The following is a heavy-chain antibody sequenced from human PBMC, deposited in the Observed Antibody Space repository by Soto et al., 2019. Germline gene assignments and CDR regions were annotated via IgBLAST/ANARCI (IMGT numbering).Heavy chain of an antibody. V-gene: IGHV3-21*01. J-gene: IGHJ6*02. D-gene: IGHD2-2*01. CDR3: ARVRDIVVVPAAALVEDYYYGMDV. CDR1: GFTFSSYS. CDR2: ISSSSSYI. Sequence: LRLSCAASGFTFSSYSMNWVRQTPGKGLEWVSSISSSSSYIYYADSVKGRFTISRDNAKNSLYLQMNSLRAEDTAVYYCARVRDIVVVPAAALVEDYYYGMDVWGQGTTVTVSS.